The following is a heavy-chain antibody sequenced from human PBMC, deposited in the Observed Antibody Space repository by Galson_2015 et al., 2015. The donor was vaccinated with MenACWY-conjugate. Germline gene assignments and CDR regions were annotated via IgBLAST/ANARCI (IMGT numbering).Heavy chain of an antibody. Sequence: SVKVSCKASGYTFTNYAMHWVRQAPGQRLEWMGWINAGSGNTKYSQKFQGRVTITSDTSASTAYMELSSLRSEDTAVYYCAREIVVARAASWGDYYCGMDVWGQGTTVTVS. V-gene: IGHV1-3*01. J-gene: IGHJ6*02. D-gene: IGHD2-2*01. CDR1: GYTFTNYA. CDR3: AREIVVARAASWGDYYCGMDV. CDR2: INAGSGNT.